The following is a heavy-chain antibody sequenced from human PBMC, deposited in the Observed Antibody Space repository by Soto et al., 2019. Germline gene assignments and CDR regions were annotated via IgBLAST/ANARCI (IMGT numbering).Heavy chain of an antibody. D-gene: IGHD1-1*01. J-gene: IGHJ4*02. CDR3: ARHMRSNWPLDY. V-gene: IGHV3-11*01. CDR2: ITTSGK. CDR1: GFTFSDHY. Sequence: QVLLVESGGDLVKPGRSLRLSCAASGFTFSDHYMSWVRQAPGKGLEWVSYITTSGKYYADSVKGRFTITRDNAKNSLSLQMHSLRAEDTAVYYCARHMRSNWPLDYWGQGTLVTVSS.